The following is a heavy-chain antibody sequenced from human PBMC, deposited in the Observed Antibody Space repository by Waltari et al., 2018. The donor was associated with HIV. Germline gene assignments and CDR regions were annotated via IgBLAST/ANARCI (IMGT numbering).Heavy chain of an antibody. CDR1: GGSFSGYY. J-gene: IGHJ4*02. Sequence: QVQLQQWGARLLKPSETLSLTCAVYGGSFSGYYWSWIRQPPGKGLEWIGEINHSGSTNYNPSLKSRVTISVDPSKNQCSLKLRSVTAADAAVYYCASSDYGEYKWGQGALVTVSS. CDR2: INHSGST. D-gene: IGHD4-17*01. CDR3: ASSDYGEYK. V-gene: IGHV4-34*01.